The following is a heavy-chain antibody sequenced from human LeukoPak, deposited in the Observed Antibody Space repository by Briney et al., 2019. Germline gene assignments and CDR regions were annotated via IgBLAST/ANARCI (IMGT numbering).Heavy chain of an antibody. J-gene: IGHJ5*02. Sequence: SETLSLTCTVSGGSVSSGSHYWSWIRQPPGKGLEWIGYIYYSGSTNYNPSLKSRVTISVDTSKNQFSLKLSSVTAADTAVYYCARDSGGVTNWFDPWGQGTLVTVSS. CDR2: IYYSGST. CDR1: GGSVSSGSHY. D-gene: IGHD3-10*01. CDR3: ARDSGGVTNWFDP. V-gene: IGHV4-61*01.